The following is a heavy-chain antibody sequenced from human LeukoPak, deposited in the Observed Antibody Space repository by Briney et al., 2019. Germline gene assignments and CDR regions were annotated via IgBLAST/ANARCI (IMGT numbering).Heavy chain of an antibody. CDR1: GFPFSSYD. V-gene: IGHV3-30*02. J-gene: IGHJ6*03. CDR2: IRYDGSNR. Sequence: GGPLRLSCAASGFPFSSYDIHWVRQAPGKGLEWVAFIRYDGSNRYYADSVTGRFTISRDNSKNTLYLQMKSLRAEDTAVYFCAKGSKAVLFTRDHYMDVWGKGTTVTISS. D-gene: IGHD6-19*01. CDR3: AKGSKAVLFTRDHYMDV.